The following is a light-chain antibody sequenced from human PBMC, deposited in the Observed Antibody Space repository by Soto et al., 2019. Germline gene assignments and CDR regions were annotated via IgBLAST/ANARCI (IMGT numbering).Light chain of an antibody. CDR3: MQGTYWPCT. V-gene: IGKV2-30*02. CDR2: KVS. CDR1: QSLVHGDGNTY. Sequence: DVVMTQSPLSLPVTLGQAASISCRSSQSLVHGDGNTYLSWFQQRPGQSLRRLIYKVSNRDSGVPDRFTGSGSGTDFTLQISRVEAEDVGVYYCMQGTYWPCTFGQGTKLDIK. J-gene: IGKJ2*02.